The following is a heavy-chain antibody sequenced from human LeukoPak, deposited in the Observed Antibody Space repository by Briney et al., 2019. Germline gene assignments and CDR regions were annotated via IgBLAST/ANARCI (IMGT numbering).Heavy chain of an antibody. V-gene: IGHV4-59*01. CDR3: ARGQMATIEYYFDY. J-gene: IGHJ4*02. D-gene: IGHD5-24*01. CDR1: GGSISSYY. CDR2: IYYSGST. Sequence: PSETLSLTCTVSGGSISSYYWSWIRQPPGKGLEWIGYIYYSGSTNYNPSLKSRVTISVDTSKNQFSLKLSSVTAADTAVYYCARGQMATIEYYFDYWGQGTPVTVSS.